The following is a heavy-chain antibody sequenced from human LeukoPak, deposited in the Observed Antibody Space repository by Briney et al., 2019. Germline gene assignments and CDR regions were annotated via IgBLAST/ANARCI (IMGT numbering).Heavy chain of an antibody. CDR2: INPKTGVT. CDR3: ARDLAMYSPDLDY. Sequence: ASVKVSCKASGYTFADYYLHWVRQAPGHGLEWMGWINPKTGVTKYAQNFQGRVTMTRDTSISTAYMEVSRLRSDDTAVFYCARDLAMYSPDLDYWGQGTLVTVSS. D-gene: IGHD1-26*01. V-gene: IGHV1-2*02. J-gene: IGHJ4*02. CDR1: GYTFADYY.